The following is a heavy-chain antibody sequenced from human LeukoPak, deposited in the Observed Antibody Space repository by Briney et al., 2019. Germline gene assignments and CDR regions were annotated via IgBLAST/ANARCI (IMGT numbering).Heavy chain of an antibody. CDR1: GGTFSSYA. V-gene: IGHV1-69*01. CDR3: ARSLPGGLRFLEWPNGAFDI. J-gene: IGHJ3*02. Sequence: SVKVSCKASGGTFSSYAISWVRQVPGQGLEWMGGIIPIFGTANYAQKFQGRVTITADESTSTAYMELSSLRSEDTAVYYCARSLPGGLRFLEWPNGAFDIWGQGTMVTVSS. D-gene: IGHD3-3*01. CDR2: IIPIFGTA.